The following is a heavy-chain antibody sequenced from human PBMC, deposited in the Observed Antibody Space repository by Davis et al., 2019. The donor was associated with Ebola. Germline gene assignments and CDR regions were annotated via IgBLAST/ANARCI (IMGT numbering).Heavy chain of an antibody. D-gene: IGHD2-2*02. J-gene: IGHJ6*02. CDR2: IYYSGST. CDR3: ARGEVRYCSSTSCYNYGMDV. CDR1: GGSISSSSYY. V-gene: IGHV4-39*01. Sequence: MPSETLFLTCTVSGGSISSSSYYWGWIRQPPGKGLEWIGSIYYSGSTYYNPSLKSRVTISVDTSKNQFSLKLSSVTAADTAVYSCARGEVRYCSSTSCYNYGMDVWGQGTTVTVSS.